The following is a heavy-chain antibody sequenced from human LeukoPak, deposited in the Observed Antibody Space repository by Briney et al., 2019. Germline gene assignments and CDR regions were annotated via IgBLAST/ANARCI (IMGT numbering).Heavy chain of an antibody. V-gene: IGHV4-59*08. Sequence: SETLSLTCTVSGGSISSYYWSWIRQPPGKGLEWIGYIYCSGSTNYNPSLKSRVTISVDTSKNQFSLKLSSVTAADTAVYYCARVAVLRFLEWSPAYGMDVWGQGTTVTVSS. J-gene: IGHJ6*02. D-gene: IGHD3-3*01. CDR1: GGSISSYY. CDR3: ARVAVLRFLEWSPAYGMDV. CDR2: IYCSGST.